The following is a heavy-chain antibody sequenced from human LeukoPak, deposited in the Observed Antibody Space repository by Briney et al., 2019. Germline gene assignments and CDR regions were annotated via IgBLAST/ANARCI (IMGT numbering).Heavy chain of an antibody. CDR2: IYHSGST. CDR1: GGSISSGGYS. V-gene: IGHV4-30-2*01. CDR3: ARGSDRSSGYTLPDY. Sequence: SETLSLTCAVSGGSISSGGYSWSWIRQPPGKGLEWIGYIYHSGSTYYNPSLKSRVTISVDRSKNQFSLKLSSVTAADTAMYYCARGSDRSSGYTLPDYWGQGTLVTVSS. D-gene: IGHD3-22*01. J-gene: IGHJ4*02.